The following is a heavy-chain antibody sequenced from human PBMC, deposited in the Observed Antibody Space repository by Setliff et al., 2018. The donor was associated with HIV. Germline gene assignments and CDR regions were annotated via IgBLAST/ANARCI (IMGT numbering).Heavy chain of an antibody. D-gene: IGHD2-15*01. V-gene: IGHV4-59*01. CDR3: ARGGASSKYLDP. Sequence: SETLSLTCTFSGGSISPYYWSWIRQPPGKGLEWIAWISDSGTTNYNPSLQSRVTLSVDTSKNQFSLSLTSVNGADTAVYYCARGGASSKYLDPWGQGTQVTVSS. CDR2: ISDSGTT. CDR1: GGSISPYY. J-gene: IGHJ5*02.